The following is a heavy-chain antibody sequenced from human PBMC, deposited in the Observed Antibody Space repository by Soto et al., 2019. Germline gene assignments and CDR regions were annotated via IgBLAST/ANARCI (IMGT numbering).Heavy chain of an antibody. V-gene: IGHV1-69*02. CDR1: GGTFSSYT. J-gene: IGHJ2*01. D-gene: IGHD3-10*01. CDR2: IIPILGIA. CDR3: ARVTSGGSRSYYRYWYFDL. Sequence: QVQLVQSGAEVKKPGSSVKVSCKASGGTFSSYTISWVRQAPGQGLEWMGRIIPILGIANYAQKFQGRVTITADKPTGTAYLELSRLKSEDTAVYYCARVTSGGSRSYYRYWYFDLWGRGTLVTVSS.